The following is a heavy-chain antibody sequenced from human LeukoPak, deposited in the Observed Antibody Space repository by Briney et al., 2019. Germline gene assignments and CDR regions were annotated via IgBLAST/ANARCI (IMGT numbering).Heavy chain of an antibody. CDR3: AGVPGEMGATLAYLDY. J-gene: IGHJ4*02. CDR2: ISSSSTYI. D-gene: IGHD1-26*01. CDR1: GFTFSSYS. V-gene: IGHV3-21*01. Sequence: SGGSLRLSCAASGFTFSSYSFNWIRQAPGKGLEWVASISSSSTYIYYGGSVKGRFTISRDNAKNLVYLEMNSLRAEDTAVYYCAGVPGEMGATLAYLDYWGQGTLVFVSS.